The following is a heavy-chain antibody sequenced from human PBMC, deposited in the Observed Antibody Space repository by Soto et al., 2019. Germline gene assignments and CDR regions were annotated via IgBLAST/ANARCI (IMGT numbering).Heavy chain of an antibody. D-gene: IGHD3-16*01. CDR3: ARAVAPYLGTWFDP. V-gene: IGHV4-30-2*01. CDR1: GGSISSGNSYA. Sequence: LSLTCAVSGGSISSGNSYAWSWIRQPPGKGLEWIGSISHTGRTSYNPSLKGRVTMSVDKSKNQFSLKLSSVTAADMAVYYCARAVAPYLGTWFDPWGQGSLVTVSS. CDR2: ISHTGRT. J-gene: IGHJ5*02.